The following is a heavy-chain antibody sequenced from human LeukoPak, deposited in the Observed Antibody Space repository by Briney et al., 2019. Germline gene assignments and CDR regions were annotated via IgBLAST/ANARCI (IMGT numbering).Heavy chain of an antibody. D-gene: IGHD6-13*01. V-gene: IGHV3-23*01. CDR2: ISGSGGST. Sequence: GGSLRLSCAASGFTFSSYAMSLVRQAPGKGLEWVSAISGSGGSTYYADSVKGRFTISRDNSKNTLYLQMNSLRAEDTAVYYCAKGFMRIAAAGLGSGYWGQGTLVTVSS. CDR1: GFTFSSYA. CDR3: AKGFMRIAAAGLGSGY. J-gene: IGHJ4*02.